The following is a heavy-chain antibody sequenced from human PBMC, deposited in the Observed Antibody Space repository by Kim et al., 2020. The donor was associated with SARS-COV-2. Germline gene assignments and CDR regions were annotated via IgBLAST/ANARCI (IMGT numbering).Heavy chain of an antibody. D-gene: IGHD4-4*01. CDR2: IKSKTDGGTT. CDR3: TTEVNTVTTGPYYYYYCYGMDV. J-gene: IGHJ6*02. Sequence: GGSLRLSCAASGFTFSNAWMSWVRQAPGKGLEWVGRIKSKTDGGTTDYAAPVKGRFTISRYDSKNTLYLQMNSLKTEDTAVYYCTTEVNTVTTGPYYYYYCYGMDVWGQGTTVTVSS. CDR1: GFTFSNAW. V-gene: IGHV3-15*01.